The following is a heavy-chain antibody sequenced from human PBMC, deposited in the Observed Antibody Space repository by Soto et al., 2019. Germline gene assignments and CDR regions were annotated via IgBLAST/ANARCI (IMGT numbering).Heavy chain of an antibody. CDR1: GFTFSSYG. J-gene: IGHJ6*02. CDR2: IWYDGSNK. Sequence: QVQLVESGGGVVQPGRSLRLSCAASGFTFSSYGMHWVRQAPGKGLEWVAVIWYDGSNKYYADSVKGRFTISRDNSKNPLYLQMNSLSAEDAAVYYCAREAILDVWGQGTTVTVSS. V-gene: IGHV3-33*01. CDR3: AREAILDV.